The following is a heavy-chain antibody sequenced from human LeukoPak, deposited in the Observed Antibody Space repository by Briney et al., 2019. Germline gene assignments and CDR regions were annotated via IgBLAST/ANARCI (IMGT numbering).Heavy chain of an antibody. CDR2: INHSGST. CDR3: ARGRGAVAGQFWGY. D-gene: IGHD6-19*01. Sequence: PSETLSLTCAVYGGSFSGYYWSWIRQPPGKGLEWIGEINHSGSTNYNPSLKSRVTISVDTSKNQFSLKLSSVTAAVTAVYYCARGRGAVAGQFWGYWGQGTLVTVSS. CDR1: GGSFSGYY. V-gene: IGHV4-34*01. J-gene: IGHJ4*02.